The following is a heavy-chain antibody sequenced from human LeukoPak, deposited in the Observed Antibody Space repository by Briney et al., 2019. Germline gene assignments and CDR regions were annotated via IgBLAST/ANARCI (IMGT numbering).Heavy chain of an antibody. D-gene: IGHD3-22*01. J-gene: IGHJ4*02. Sequence: PGGSLRLSCAASGFTFSNYAMSWVRQAPGKGLEWVSAISGSGGSTYYADSVKGRFTISRDNSKNTLYLQMNSLRAEDTAVYYCAKDRRDSSGYSDYWGQGTLVTVSS. V-gene: IGHV3-23*01. CDR2: ISGSGGST. CDR1: GFTFSNYA. CDR3: AKDRRDSSGYSDY.